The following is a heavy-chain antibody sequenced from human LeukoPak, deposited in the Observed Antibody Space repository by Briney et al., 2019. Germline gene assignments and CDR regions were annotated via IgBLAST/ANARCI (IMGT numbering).Heavy chain of an antibody. D-gene: IGHD3-10*01. CDR2: ISPGGGTT. Sequence: GGSLRLSCVVSGFSFGSEAMSWVRQAPWRGLEWVSSISPGGGTTYYADSVKGRFTISRDNSENTLYVEMNSLRAEDTAIYYCAKSRSGSANWALRILDNWGQGTLVSVSS. CDR1: GFSFGSEA. V-gene: IGHV3-23*01. CDR3: AKSRSGSANWALRILDN. J-gene: IGHJ4*02.